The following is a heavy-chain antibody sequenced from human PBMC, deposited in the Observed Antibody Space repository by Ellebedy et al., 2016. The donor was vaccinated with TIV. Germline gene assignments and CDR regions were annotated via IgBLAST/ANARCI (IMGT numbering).Heavy chain of an antibody. CDR3: ARGGDDYIHY. D-gene: IGHD3-10*01. J-gene: IGHJ4*02. V-gene: IGHV4-30-4*01. Sequence: MPSETLSLTCTVSGGSISSGDYYWSWIRQPPGKGLEWIGYIYYSGNTYHNPSLKSRVTISVDTSKNQFSMKLSSVTAADTAVYYCARGGDDYIHYWGQGTLVTVSS. CDR1: GGSISSGDYY. CDR2: IYYSGNT.